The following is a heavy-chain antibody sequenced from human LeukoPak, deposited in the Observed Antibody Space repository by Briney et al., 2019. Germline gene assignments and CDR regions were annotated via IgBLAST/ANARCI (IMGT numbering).Heavy chain of an antibody. CDR3: AKEYDSGGYGAYFDY. CDR2: ITNSGNSK. Sequence: PGGSLRLSCAASEFTFSSYSMNWVRQAPGKGLEWVSYITNSGNSKSYADSVKGRFTLSRDNSRNTLDLQMNSLGPEDTAVYYCAKEYDSGGYGAYFDYWGQGTLVTVSS. CDR1: EFTFSSYS. D-gene: IGHD3-10*01. V-gene: IGHV3-48*01. J-gene: IGHJ4*02.